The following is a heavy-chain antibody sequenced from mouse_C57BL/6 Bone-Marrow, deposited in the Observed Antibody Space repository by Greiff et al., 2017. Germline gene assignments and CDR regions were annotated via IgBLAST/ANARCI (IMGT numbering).Heavy chain of an antibody. D-gene: IGHD1-1*01. V-gene: IGHV2-2*01. CDR3: ASYDYGSSFPYAMDY. J-gene: IGHJ4*01. CDR2: IWSGGST. Sequence: VQLQQSGPGLVQPSQCLSITCTASGFSLTSYGVHWVRQSPGKGLEWLGVIWSGGSTAYNAAFISRLSISKDNSNSQVYLKMNSLQADDTAIYYCASYDYGSSFPYAMDYWGQGTSVTVAS. CDR1: GFSLTSYG.